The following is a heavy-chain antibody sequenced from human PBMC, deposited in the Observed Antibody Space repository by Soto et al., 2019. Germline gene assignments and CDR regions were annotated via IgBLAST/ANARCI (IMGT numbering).Heavy chain of an antibody. CDR1: GFTFRSYA. D-gene: IGHD5-12*01. J-gene: IGHJ4*02. CDR3: ARASGYDKWDTLNY. CDR2: VSYDGGNE. V-gene: IGHV3-30-3*01. Sequence: QVQLVESGGGVVQPGRSLRLSCTASGFTFRSYAMHWVRQAPGKGLEWGASVSYDGGNEHYADSVKGRFTISRDNSKNTLSLQMNSLRVEDTAVFYCARASGYDKWDTLNYWGQGTQVTVSS.